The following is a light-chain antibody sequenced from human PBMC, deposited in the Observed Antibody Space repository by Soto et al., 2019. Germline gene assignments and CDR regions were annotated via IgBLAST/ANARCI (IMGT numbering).Light chain of an antibody. V-gene: IGKV3D-15*01. CDR1: QTVSNN. Sequence: EIVMTQSPATLSVSPGERATLSCRASQTVSNNLAWYQQRPGQAPRLLIYLASTRATGIPARFSGSGSGTEFTLTISSLQSEDFAVYYCQQYNNWPLTFGGGTKVDIK. J-gene: IGKJ4*01. CDR2: LAS. CDR3: QQYNNWPLT.